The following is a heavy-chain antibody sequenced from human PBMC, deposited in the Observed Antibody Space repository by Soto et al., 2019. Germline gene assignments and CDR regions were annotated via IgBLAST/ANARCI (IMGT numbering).Heavy chain of an antibody. CDR1: GFTFSDYA. J-gene: IGHJ6*02. D-gene: IGHD3-10*01. CDR3: ARVRGGSGSYYDYSYFGMDV. CDR2: IWYDRGDK. Sequence: QVHLAESGGGVVQPGRSLRLSCAASGFTFSDYAMHWVRQAPGKGLEWVSLIWYDRGDKYYADSVKGRFTISRDNSKNTMYLQMNSLRVEDTAVYYCARVRGGSGSYYDYSYFGMDVWGQGTTVTVSS. V-gene: IGHV3-33*01.